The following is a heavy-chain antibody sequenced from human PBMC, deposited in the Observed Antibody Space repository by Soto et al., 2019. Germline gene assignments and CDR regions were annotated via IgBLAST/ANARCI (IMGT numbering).Heavy chain of an antibody. V-gene: IGHV4-39*01. CDR1: GGSISSSSYY. J-gene: IGHJ6*02. D-gene: IGHD3-3*01. Sequence: PSETLSLTCTVSGGSISSSSYYWGWIRQPPGKGLEWIGSIYYSGSTYYNPSLKSRFTISVDTSKNQFSLKLSSVAAADTAVYYCAGHVGFGVVPMGVDYYYYYGMDVWGQGTTVTVSS. CDR2: IYYSGST. CDR3: AGHVGFGVVPMGVDYYYYYGMDV.